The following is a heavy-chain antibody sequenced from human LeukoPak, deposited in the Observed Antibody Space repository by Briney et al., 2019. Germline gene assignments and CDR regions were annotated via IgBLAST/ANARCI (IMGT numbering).Heavy chain of an antibody. CDR2: IYYSGST. D-gene: IGHD6-13*01. V-gene: IGHV4-31*03. Sequence: SETLSLTCTVSGGSISSGGYYWSWIRQHPGKGLEWIGYIYYSGSTYYNPSLKSRVTISVDTSKNQFSLKLSSVTAADTAVYYCARVRSSSWYDAFDIWGQGTMVTVSS. CDR1: GGSISSGGYY. J-gene: IGHJ3*02. CDR3: ARVRSSSWYDAFDI.